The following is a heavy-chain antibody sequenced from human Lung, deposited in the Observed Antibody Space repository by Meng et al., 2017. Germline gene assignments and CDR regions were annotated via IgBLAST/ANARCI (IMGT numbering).Heavy chain of an antibody. CDR3: ARGPTTMAHDFDY. D-gene: IGHD4-11*01. CDR1: GGSFSDYY. Sequence: QVQLQQWGEGLLKASGTLSLTCVVSGGSFSDYYWSWIRQPPGKGLEWIGEINHSGSTNYNPSLESRATISVDTSQNNLSLKLSSVTAADSAVYYCARGPTTMAHDFDYWGQGTLVTVSS. CDR2: INHSGST. J-gene: IGHJ4*02. V-gene: IGHV4-34*01.